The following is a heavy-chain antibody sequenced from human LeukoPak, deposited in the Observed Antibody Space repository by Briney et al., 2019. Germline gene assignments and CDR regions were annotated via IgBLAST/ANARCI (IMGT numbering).Heavy chain of an antibody. CDR3: GRLRGAMTTVTSNFDS. CDR2: AFYSGDT. CDR1: GGSIIGSTYY. Sequence: SETLSLTCTVSGGSIIGSTYYWGWIRQPPGKGLEWIGSAFYSGDTYYKSSLKSRVTISVDTSKNQFSLKLESVTAADTAVYYCGRLRGAMTTVTSNFDSWGQGTLVTVSS. V-gene: IGHV4-39*01. J-gene: IGHJ4*02. D-gene: IGHD4-11*01.